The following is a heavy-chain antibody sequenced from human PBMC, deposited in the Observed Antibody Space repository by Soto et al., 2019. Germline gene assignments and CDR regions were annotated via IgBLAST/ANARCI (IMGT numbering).Heavy chain of an antibody. CDR1: GGTFSSYA. Sequence: SVKVSCKASGGTFSSYAISWVRQAPGQGLEWMGGIIPIFGTANYAQKFQGRVTITADESMSTAYMELSSLRSEDTAVYYCARSPPLRFLEWLSPHYYYYGMDVWGQGTTVTVSS. J-gene: IGHJ6*02. CDR2: IIPIFGTA. CDR3: ARSPPLRFLEWLSPHYYYYGMDV. D-gene: IGHD3-3*01. V-gene: IGHV1-69*13.